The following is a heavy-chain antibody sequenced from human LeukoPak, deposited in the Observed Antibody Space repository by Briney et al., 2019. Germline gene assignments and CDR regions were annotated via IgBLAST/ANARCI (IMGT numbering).Heavy chain of an antibody. J-gene: IGHJ5*02. D-gene: IGHD6-13*01. CDR1: DFPFSNAW. V-gene: IGHV3-15*07. CDR2: IKSKADGATT. Sequence: GGSLRLSCAASDFPFSNAWMNWVRHIPGKGLEWVGRIKSKADGATTDYATPVKGRFTISRDDSKNTLFLQMNSLKTEDTAMYYCARSIAAAGRFDPWGQGTQVTVSS. CDR3: ARSIAAAGRFDP.